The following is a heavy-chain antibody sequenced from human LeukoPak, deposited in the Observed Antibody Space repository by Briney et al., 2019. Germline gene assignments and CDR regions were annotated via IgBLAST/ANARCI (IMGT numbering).Heavy chain of an antibody. CDR1: GFTVSRNY. V-gene: IGHV3-53*04. J-gene: IGHJ3*02. CDR2: LSSTGNT. CDR3: ARWSPIDAFDI. D-gene: IGHD3-3*01. Sequence: PGGSLRLSCAASGFTVSRNYMNWLRQAPGKGLEWVSLLSSTGNTSYADSVKGRFTISRHNSKNTLYLQVNSLRPEDTAMYYCARWSPIDAFDIWGQGTMVIVSS.